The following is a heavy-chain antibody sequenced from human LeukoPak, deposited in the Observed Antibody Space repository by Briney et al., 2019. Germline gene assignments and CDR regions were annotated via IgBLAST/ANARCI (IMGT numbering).Heavy chain of an antibody. CDR1: GYTFTGYY. Sequence: GSSVKVSCNASGYTFTGYYMHWVRQAPGQGIEWMGWMNPNSGNTGYAQKFEGRVTMTRNTSINTAYMELSSLSSEDTAVYYCARPSGNCGGDCYRLSYWGHGTLVTVSS. CDR3: ARPSGNCGGDCYRLSY. V-gene: IGHV1-8*02. J-gene: IGHJ4*01. D-gene: IGHD2-21*02. CDR2: MNPNSGNT.